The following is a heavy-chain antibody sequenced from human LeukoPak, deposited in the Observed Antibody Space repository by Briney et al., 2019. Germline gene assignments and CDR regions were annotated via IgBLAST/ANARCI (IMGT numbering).Heavy chain of an antibody. CDR1: GFTFSDYW. D-gene: IGHD6-13*01. Sequence: GGSLRLSCAASGFTFSDYWMTWVRQAPGKGLEWVANIKQDSTATFYGASVKGRFTISRDNSKNSLYLQMDSLRVEDTAVYYCATSDATAGGPYWGLETLVTVSS. J-gene: IGHJ4*02. CDR3: ATSDATAGGPY. CDR2: IKQDSTAT. V-gene: IGHV3-7*01.